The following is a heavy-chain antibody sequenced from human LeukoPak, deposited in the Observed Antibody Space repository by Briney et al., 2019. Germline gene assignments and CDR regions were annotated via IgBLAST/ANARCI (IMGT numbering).Heavy chain of an antibody. D-gene: IGHD3-16*01. J-gene: IGHJ1*01. Sequence: GGSLRLSCAASGLTFSNSWMHWVRRAPGKGLVWVSRINNVGSATSYADSVKGRFTISRDNAKNTLYLQMNSLRAEDTAVYFCARVSGLGMNEYLQHWGQGTLVTVSS. V-gene: IGHV3-74*01. CDR1: GLTFSNSW. CDR3: ARVSGLGMNEYLQH. CDR2: INNVGSAT.